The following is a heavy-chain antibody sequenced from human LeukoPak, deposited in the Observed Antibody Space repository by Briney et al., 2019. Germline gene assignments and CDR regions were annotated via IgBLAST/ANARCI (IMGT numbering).Heavy chain of an antibody. CDR1: GGTFSSYA. CDR2: IIPIFGTA. D-gene: IGHD7-27*01. CDR3: ARGAHAWDYYYYGMDV. J-gene: IGHJ6*02. Sequence: SVKVSCKASGGTFSSYAISWVRQAPGQGLEWMGGIIPIFGTANYAQKFQGRVTITADESTSTAYMELSSLRSEDTAVYYCARGAHAWDYYYYGMDVWGQGTTVTVS. V-gene: IGHV1-69*13.